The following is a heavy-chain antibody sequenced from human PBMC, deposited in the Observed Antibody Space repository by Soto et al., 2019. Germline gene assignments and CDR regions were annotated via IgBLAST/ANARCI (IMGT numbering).Heavy chain of an antibody. CDR1: GFTFSNYA. J-gene: IGHJ6*02. V-gene: IGHV3-23*01. Sequence: EVQLLESGGGLVQPGGSLRLSCAASGFTFSNYAMSWVRQAPGKGLEWVSAISGTDDKTYYAAHVKGRVTISRDDSEKRLYLQIGSLTGDYTAVDYCVRDWSGQTCTCMDVRGQGTTVTVSS. D-gene: IGHD3-3*01. CDR3: VRDWSGQTCTCMDV. CDR2: ISGTDDKT.